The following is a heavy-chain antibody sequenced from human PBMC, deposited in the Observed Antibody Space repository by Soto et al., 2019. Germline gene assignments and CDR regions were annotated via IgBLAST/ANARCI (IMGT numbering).Heavy chain of an antibody. Sequence: EVQLLESGGGLVQPGGSLRLSCAASGFTFSSYAMSWVRQAPGKGLEWVSAISGSGGSTYYADSVKGRFTISRDNSKNTLYLQMNSLRAEDTAVYYCAKSQSAATYYYYGMDVWGQGTTVTVSS. D-gene: IGHD2-15*01. J-gene: IGHJ6*02. V-gene: IGHV3-23*01. CDR2: ISGSGGST. CDR1: GFTFSSYA. CDR3: AKSQSAATYYYYGMDV.